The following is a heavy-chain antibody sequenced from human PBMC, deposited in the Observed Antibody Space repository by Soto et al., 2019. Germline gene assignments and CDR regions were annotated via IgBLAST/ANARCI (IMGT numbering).Heavy chain of an antibody. CDR1: GGTFSSYA. J-gene: IGHJ6*02. CDR2: IIPIFGTA. V-gene: IGHV1-69*12. D-gene: IGHD4-17*01. Sequence: QVQLVQSRAEVKKPGSSVKVSCKASGGTFSSYAISWVRQAPGQGLEWMGGIIPIFGTANYAQKFQGRVTITADESTSTAYMELSSLRSEDKAVYYCARDLAIYGDYVFYYGMDVWGQGTTVTVSS. CDR3: ARDLAIYGDYVFYYGMDV.